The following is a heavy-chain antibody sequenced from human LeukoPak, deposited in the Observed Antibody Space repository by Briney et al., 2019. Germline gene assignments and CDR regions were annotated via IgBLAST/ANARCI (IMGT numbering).Heavy chain of an antibody. J-gene: IGHJ4*02. Sequence: GESLKISCKGSGYSFTSYWISWVRQMPGKRLEWMGRIDPSDSYTNYSPSFQGHVTISADKSNSTAYLQWSSLKASDTAMYYCARQEAGASDFDYWGQGTLVTVSS. V-gene: IGHV5-10-1*01. CDR1: GYSFTSYW. CDR3: ARQEAGASDFDY. D-gene: IGHD3-10*01. CDR2: IDPSDSYT.